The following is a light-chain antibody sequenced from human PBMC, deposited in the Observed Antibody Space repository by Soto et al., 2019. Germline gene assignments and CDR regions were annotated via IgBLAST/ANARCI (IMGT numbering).Light chain of an antibody. J-gene: IGLJ2*01. CDR1: SSNLGSNT. CDR3: AAWDDSLNGVV. Sequence: QSVLTQPPSASGTPGQRVTISCSGSSSNLGSNTVNWYQQLPGTAPKLLIYSNNQRPSGVPDRFSGSKSSTSASLAISGLQYEDEADYYCAAWDDSLNGVVFGGGTKLTVL. CDR2: SNN. V-gene: IGLV1-44*01.